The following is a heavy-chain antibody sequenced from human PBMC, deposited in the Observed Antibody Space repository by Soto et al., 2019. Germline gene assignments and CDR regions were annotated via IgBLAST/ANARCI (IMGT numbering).Heavy chain of an antibody. D-gene: IGHD3-16*01. CDR2: ISYDGSNK. CDR3: AKAKLGLYCYGIDG. V-gene: IGHV3-30*18. Sequence: PGESLRLSCSASACSFSSYGMHWLRQAPGKGLGWVAVISYDGSNKYYADSVKGRFTISRGNSKNTLYLQMNSLRADDPPVYYSAKAKLGLYCYGIDGSAQGIWVTVAS. CDR1: ACSFSSYG. J-gene: IGHJ6*02.